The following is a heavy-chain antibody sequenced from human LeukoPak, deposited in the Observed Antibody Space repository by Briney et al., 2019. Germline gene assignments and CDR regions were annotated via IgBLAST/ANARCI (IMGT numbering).Heavy chain of an antibody. CDR1: GYTLTELS. J-gene: IGHJ4*02. D-gene: IGHD4-17*01. V-gene: IGHV1-2*02. CDR2: INPNSGGT. CDR3: ARDSRAYGRLFGY. Sequence: ASVKVSCKVSGYTLTELSMHWVRQAPGKGLEWMGWINPNSGGTNYAQKFQGRVTMTRDTSISTAYMELSRLRSDDTAVYYCARDSRAYGRLFGYWGQGTLVTVSS.